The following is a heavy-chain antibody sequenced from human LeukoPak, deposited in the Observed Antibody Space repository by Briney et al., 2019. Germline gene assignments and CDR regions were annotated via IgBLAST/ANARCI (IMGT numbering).Heavy chain of an antibody. V-gene: IGHV1-8*01. Sequence: ASVTVSCKASGYTFTSYDINWVRQATGQGLEWMGWMNPNSGNTGYAQKFQGRVTMTRNTSISTAYMELSSLRSEDTAVYYCASTSTSLYYYYYGMDVWGQGTTVTVSS. CDR3: ASTSTSLYYYYYGMDV. CDR1: GYTFTSYD. J-gene: IGHJ6*02. CDR2: MNPNSGNT. D-gene: IGHD4-11*01.